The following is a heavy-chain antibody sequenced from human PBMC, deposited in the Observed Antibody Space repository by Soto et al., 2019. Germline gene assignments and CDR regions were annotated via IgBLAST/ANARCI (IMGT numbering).Heavy chain of an antibody. V-gene: IGHV3-30*18. CDR3: AKATRAPLAY. Sequence: QVQLVESGGGVVQPGRSLRLSCAASGFTFSSYGMHWVRQAPGKGLEWVAVISYDGSNKYYADSVKGRFTISRDNSKNTLYLQMNSLRAEDTAVYYCAKATRAPLAYWGQGTLVTVSS. CDR2: ISYDGSNK. J-gene: IGHJ4*02. CDR1: GFTFSSYG.